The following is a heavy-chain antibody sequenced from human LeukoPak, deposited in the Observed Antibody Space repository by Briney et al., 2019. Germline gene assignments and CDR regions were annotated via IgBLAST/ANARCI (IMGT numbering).Heavy chain of an antibody. D-gene: IGHD4-17*01. Sequence: PGRSLRLSCAASGFTFSTYWMHWVRQAPGKGLVWVARNKGDGSSTIYADSVKGRFTISRDNSKNTLYLQTISLRAEDTAVYYCARASTTVPNLLDHWGRGTLVTVSS. CDR2: NKGDGSST. CDR1: GFTFSTYW. V-gene: IGHV3-74*01. CDR3: ARASTTVPNLLDH. J-gene: IGHJ5*02.